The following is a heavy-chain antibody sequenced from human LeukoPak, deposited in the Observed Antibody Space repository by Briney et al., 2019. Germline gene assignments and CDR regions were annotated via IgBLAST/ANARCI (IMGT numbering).Heavy chain of an antibody. Sequence: PGGSLRHSCAASGFNLSSYAMRCVRQAPGKGLEWVSALSGSGGSTYYADSVTGRFTISRDNSTNTLYLQMNSLRAEDTAVYYCAKSPGSYYTPYDVFDIWGQGTMVTVSS. CDR3: AKSPGSYYTPYDVFDI. CDR2: LSGSGGST. J-gene: IGHJ3*02. D-gene: IGHD3-10*01. V-gene: IGHV3-23*01. CDR1: GFNLSSYA.